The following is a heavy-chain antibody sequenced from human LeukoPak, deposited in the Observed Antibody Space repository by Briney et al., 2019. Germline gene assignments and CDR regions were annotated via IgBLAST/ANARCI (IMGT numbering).Heavy chain of an antibody. Sequence: ASVKVSCKASGYTFAGYYMHWVRQAPGQGLEWMGWINPNSGGTNYAQKSQGRITMTRDTSISTAYMELSRLRSDDTAVYYCARSADYYGSGSYPWDAFDIWGQGTMVTVSS. V-gene: IGHV1-2*02. CDR3: ARSADYYGSGSYPWDAFDI. CDR1: GYTFAGYY. CDR2: INPNSGGT. D-gene: IGHD3-10*01. J-gene: IGHJ3*02.